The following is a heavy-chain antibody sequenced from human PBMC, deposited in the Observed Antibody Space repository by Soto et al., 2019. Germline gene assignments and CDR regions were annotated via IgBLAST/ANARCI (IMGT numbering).Heavy chain of an antibody. CDR3: ARDLITASGGPNWYVDL. CDR1: GFTFSRHW. J-gene: IGHJ2*01. D-gene: IGHD1-20*01. Sequence: VESGGGLVQPGGSLRLSCASSGFTFSRHWMHWVRQAPGKGLVWVARVNDDGSSTAYGDSVRGRFTISRDNAKNTLYLQMDSLKTEETAVYYCARDLITASGGPNWYVDLWGRGTLVTVSS. CDR2: VNDDGSST. V-gene: IGHV3-74*01.